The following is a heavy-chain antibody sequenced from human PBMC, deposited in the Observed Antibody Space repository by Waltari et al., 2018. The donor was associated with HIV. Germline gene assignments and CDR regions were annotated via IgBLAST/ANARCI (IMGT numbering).Heavy chain of an antibody. V-gene: IGHV4-59*01. D-gene: IGHD1-26*01. CDR3: ARDQVYSGNSPGRVGMDV. J-gene: IGHJ6*02. CDR1: DSSITSSY. Sequence: QVQLQESGPGVVQPSETLSLPCTVSDSSITSSYCSWHRPPPGRGLEWIGYISYSGSTTYNPSLKTRVTISRDTSTNQFSLRLTSVTAADTAVYYCARDQVYSGNSPGRVGMDVWGQGTTVTVSS. CDR2: ISYSGST.